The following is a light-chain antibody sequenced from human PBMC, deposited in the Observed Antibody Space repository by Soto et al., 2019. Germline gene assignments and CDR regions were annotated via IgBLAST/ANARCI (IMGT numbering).Light chain of an antibody. CDR3: SSFTSRSTFNYV. CDR1: SRDVGAYNY. V-gene: IGLV2-14*01. CDR2: EVS. J-gene: IGLJ1*01. Sequence: LTQPSSLSGAHGESITISCPGTSRDVGAYNYVSWYQQYPGTAPKVMIYEVSSRPSGVSHRFSGSKSGNTASLTISGLQPEDEADYYCSSFTSRSTFNYVFGTGNKVTVL.